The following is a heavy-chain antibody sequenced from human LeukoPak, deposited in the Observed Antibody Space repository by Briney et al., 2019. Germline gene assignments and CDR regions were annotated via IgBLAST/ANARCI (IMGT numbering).Heavy chain of an antibody. Sequence: GGSLRLSCAASGFTFTSYAMSWVRQAPGKGLEWVSAINGVGGSTYYADSVKGRFTISRDNSKNTLYLQMNSLRVEDTAVYYCAKVTTYCSSTSCLYYYYYYGMDVWGQGTTVTVSS. CDR1: GFTFTSYA. CDR2: INGVGGST. D-gene: IGHD2-2*01. V-gene: IGHV3-23*01. J-gene: IGHJ6*02. CDR3: AKVTTYCSSTSCLYYYYYYGMDV.